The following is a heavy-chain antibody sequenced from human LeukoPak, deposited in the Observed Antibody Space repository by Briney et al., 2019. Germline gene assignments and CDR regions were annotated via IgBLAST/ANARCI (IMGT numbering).Heavy chain of an antibody. CDR2: INSDGSST. J-gene: IGHJ6*02. CDR3: ARTYVVPAAIANYYYGMDV. D-gene: IGHD2-2*01. V-gene: IGHV3-74*01. Sequence: GGSLRLSWAASGFTFSSYWMHWVRQAPGKGLVWVSRINSDGSSTSYADSVKGRFTISRDNAKNTLYLQMNSLRAEDTAVYYCARTYVVPAAIANYYYGMDVWGQGTTVTVSS. CDR1: GFTFSSYW.